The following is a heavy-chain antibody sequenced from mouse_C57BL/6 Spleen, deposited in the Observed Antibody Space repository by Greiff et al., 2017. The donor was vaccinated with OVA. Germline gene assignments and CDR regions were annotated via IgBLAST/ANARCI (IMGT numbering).Heavy chain of an antibody. Sequence: EVKLVESGGGLVQPGGSLSLSCAASGFTFTDYYMSWVRQPPGKALEWLGFIRNKANGYTTEYSASVKGRFTISRDNSQSILYLQMNALRAEDSATYYCARYSKVYFDYWGQGTTLTVSS. J-gene: IGHJ2*01. D-gene: IGHD1-3*01. V-gene: IGHV7-3*01. CDR2: IRNKANGYTT. CDR3: ARYSKVYFDY. CDR1: GFTFTDYY.